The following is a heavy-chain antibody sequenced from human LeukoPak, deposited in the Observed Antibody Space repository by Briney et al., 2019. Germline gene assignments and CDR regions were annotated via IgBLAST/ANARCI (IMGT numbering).Heavy chain of an antibody. CDR3: ASVEMATKPFDY. CDR1: GGSISSYY. CDR2: IYYSGST. V-gene: IGHV4-59*08. Sequence: SETLSLTCTVSGGSISSYYWSWIRQPPGKGLEWIGYIYYSGSTNYNPSLKSRVTISVDTSENQFSLKLSSVTAADTAVYYCASVEMATKPFDYGGQGTLVTVSS. D-gene: IGHD5-24*01. J-gene: IGHJ4*02.